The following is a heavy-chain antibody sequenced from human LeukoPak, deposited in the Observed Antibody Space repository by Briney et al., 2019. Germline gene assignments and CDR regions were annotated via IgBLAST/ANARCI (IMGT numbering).Heavy chain of an antibody. CDR2: ISAIGANT. CDR3: AKRRYDTSSLDWFDP. CDR1: GFTVSSYG. Sequence: GGSLRLSCAASGFTVSSYGMSCVRQAPGKGLEWVSTISAIGANTYYAHSVKGRFTISRDNSKSTLYLQMNSLRVEDAAVYYCAKRRYDTSSLDWFDPWGQGTLVTVSS. D-gene: IGHD6-13*01. J-gene: IGHJ5*02. V-gene: IGHV3-23*01.